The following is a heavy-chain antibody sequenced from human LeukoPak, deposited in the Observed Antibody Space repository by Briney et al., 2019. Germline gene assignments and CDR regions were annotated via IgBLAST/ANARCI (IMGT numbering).Heavy chain of an antibody. CDR1: GFTFSTYA. CDR2: ISYDGSNK. Sequence: GGSLRLSCAASGFTFSTYAMHWVRQVPGKGLEWVAVISYDGSNKYYADSVKGRFTTSRDNAKNSLYLQMNSLRAEDTAIYYCVRFSSSWYSSFDLWGQGTMVTVSS. D-gene: IGHD6-19*01. V-gene: IGHV3-30-3*01. J-gene: IGHJ3*01. CDR3: VRFSSSWYSSFDL.